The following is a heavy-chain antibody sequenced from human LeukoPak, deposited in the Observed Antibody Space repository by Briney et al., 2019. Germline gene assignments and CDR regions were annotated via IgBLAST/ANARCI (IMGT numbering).Heavy chain of an antibody. D-gene: IGHD5-18*01. CDR2: INPKNGDT. CDR1: GYTFSGFY. Sequence: ASVKVSCKASGYTFSGFYINWERQAPGQGLEWMGWINPKNGDTHYAQDFLGRVTMTRDTSISTAYMELSRLTSDDTAVYYCARDGRLRNGYDNFYIWGQGTLVTVSS. CDR3: ARDGRLRNGYDNFYI. J-gene: IGHJ4*02. V-gene: IGHV1-2*02.